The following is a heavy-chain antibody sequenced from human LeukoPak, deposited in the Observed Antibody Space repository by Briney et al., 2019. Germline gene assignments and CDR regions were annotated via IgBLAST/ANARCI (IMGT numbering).Heavy chain of an antibody. J-gene: IGHJ3*02. V-gene: IGHV4-30-2*01. CDR2: ISHSGSS. D-gene: IGHD3-16*01. CDR3: ARDLGGWGTFDI. Sequence: PSETLSLTCTVSGGSFSGGGYYWSWIRQPPGKGLEWIGYISHSGSSYYNPSLKSRITISVDRSKNQLSLKLTSVTAADTAVYYCARDLGGWGTFDIWGQGTMVTVSS. CDR1: GGSFSGGGYY.